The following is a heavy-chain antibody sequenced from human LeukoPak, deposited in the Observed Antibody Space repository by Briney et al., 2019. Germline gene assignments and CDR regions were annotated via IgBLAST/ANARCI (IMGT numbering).Heavy chain of an antibody. CDR1: GGSISSGDYY. D-gene: IGHD6-19*01. CDR2: IYYSGST. Sequence: SQTLSLTCTVSGGSISSGDYYWSWIRQPPGKGLEWIGYIYYSGSTYYNPSLKSRVTMSVDTSKNQFSLKLSSVTAADTAVYYCAGIAVAGTVGYWGQGTLVTVSS. CDR3: AGIAVAGTVGY. J-gene: IGHJ4*02. V-gene: IGHV4-30-4*01.